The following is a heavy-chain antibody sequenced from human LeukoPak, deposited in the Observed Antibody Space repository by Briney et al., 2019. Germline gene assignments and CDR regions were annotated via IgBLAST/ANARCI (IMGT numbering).Heavy chain of an antibody. CDR1: GFTFSRFW. CDR2: IYYSGST. V-gene: IGHV4-39*01. CDR3: ARSGIVVVTAIELFDY. J-gene: IGHJ4*02. Sequence: PGGSLRLSCAASGFTFSRFWMSWVRQAPGKGLEWIGSIYYSGSTYYNPSLKSRVTISVDTSKNQFSLKLSSVTAADTAVYYCARSGIVVVTAIELFDYWGQGTLVTVSS. D-gene: IGHD2-21*02.